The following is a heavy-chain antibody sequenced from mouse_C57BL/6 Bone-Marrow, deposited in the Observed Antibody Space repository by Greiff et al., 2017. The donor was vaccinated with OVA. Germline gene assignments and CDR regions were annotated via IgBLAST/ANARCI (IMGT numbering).Heavy chain of an antibody. D-gene: IGHD1-1*01. J-gene: IGHJ1*03. V-gene: IGHV2-2*01. CDR3: AISYYYGRGGYFDV. Sequence: VMLVESGPGLVQPSQSLSITCTVSGFSLTSYGVHWVRQSPGKGLEWLGVIWSGGSTDYNAAFISRLSISKDNSKSQVFFKMNSLQADDTAIYYCAISYYYGRGGYFDVWGTGTTVTVSS. CDR2: IWSGGST. CDR1: GFSLTSYG.